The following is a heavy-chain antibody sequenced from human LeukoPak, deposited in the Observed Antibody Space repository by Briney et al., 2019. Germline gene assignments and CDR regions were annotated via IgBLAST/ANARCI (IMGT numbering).Heavy chain of an antibody. D-gene: IGHD6-19*01. Sequence: PGGSLRLSCAASGFTFSSYEMNWVRQAPGKGLEWVSCISSSGSTIYYADSVKGRFTISRDNAKNSLYLQMNSLRAEDTAVYYCAREEKQWLAYYFDYWGQGTLVTVSS. J-gene: IGHJ4*02. V-gene: IGHV3-48*03. CDR3: AREEKQWLAYYFDY. CDR2: ISSSGSTI. CDR1: GFTFSSYE.